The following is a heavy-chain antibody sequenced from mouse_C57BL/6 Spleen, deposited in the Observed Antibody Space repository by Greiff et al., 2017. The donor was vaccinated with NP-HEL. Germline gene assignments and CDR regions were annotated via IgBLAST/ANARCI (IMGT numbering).Heavy chain of an antibody. CDR2: IYPGDGDT. Sequence: QVQLQQSGPELVKPGASVKISCKASGYAFSSSWMNWVKQRPGKGLEWIGRIYPGDGDTNYNGKFKGKATLTADKSSSTAYMQLSSLTSEDSAVYFCARGHYFDYGGQGTTLTVSS. V-gene: IGHV1-82*01. CDR1: GYAFSSSW. CDR3: ARGHYFDY. J-gene: IGHJ2*01.